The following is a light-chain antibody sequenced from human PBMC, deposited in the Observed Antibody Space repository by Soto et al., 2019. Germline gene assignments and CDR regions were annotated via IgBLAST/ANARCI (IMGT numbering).Light chain of an antibody. V-gene: IGKV1-9*01. CDR1: QGISSY. Sequence: DIQLTQSPSFLSASVGDRVTITCRASQGISSYLAWYQQKPGKAPKLLIYAASTLQTGVPSRFSGSGSGTEFTLTISSLQPEDFATYYCLHINSYLLTFGGGTKVEIK. CDR3: LHINSYLLT. CDR2: AAS. J-gene: IGKJ4*01.